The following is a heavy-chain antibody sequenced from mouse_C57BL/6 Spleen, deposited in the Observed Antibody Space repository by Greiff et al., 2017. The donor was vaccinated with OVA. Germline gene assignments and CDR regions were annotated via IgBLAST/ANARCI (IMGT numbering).Heavy chain of an antibody. Sequence: QVQLQQSGAELVKPGASVKISCKASGYAFSSYWMNWVKQRPGKGLEWIGQIYPGDGDTTYNGKFKGKATLTADKSSSTAYMQLSSLTSEDSAVYFCARFYDGYYYFDYWGQGTTLTVSS. J-gene: IGHJ2*01. CDR1: GYAFSSYW. CDR3: ARFYDGYYYFDY. D-gene: IGHD2-3*01. CDR2: IYPGDGDT. V-gene: IGHV1-80*01.